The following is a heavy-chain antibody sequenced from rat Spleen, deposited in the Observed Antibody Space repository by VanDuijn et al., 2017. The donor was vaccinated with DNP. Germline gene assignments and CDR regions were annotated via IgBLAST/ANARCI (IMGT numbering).Heavy chain of an antibody. J-gene: IGHJ3*01. CDR3: ARDRTGTWFAY. V-gene: IGHV5S10*01. Sequence: EVQLVESGGGLVQPGRSLTLSCAASRFTFSDYNMAWVRQAPKRGLEWVATIFYGGARTYYRDSVKGRFTVSRDNAKSTLYLQMNSLISEDTATYYCARDRTGTWFAYWGQGTLVTVSS. D-gene: IGHD5-1*01. CDR1: RFTFSDYN. CDR2: IFYGGART.